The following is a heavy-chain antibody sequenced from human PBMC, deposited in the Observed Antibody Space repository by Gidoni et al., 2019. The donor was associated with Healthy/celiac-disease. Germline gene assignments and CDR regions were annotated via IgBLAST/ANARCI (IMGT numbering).Heavy chain of an antibody. CDR3: ARETTYYYDSSGYHDWFDP. J-gene: IGHJ5*02. Sequence: QVQLVQSGAEEKKPGASVKVSCKASGYTFTSYAMHWVRQAPGQRLEWMGWINAGNGNTKYSQKFQGRVTITRDTSASTAYMELSSLRSEDTAVYYCARETTYYYDSSGYHDWFDPWGQGTLVTVSS. V-gene: IGHV1-3*05. D-gene: IGHD3-22*01. CDR2: INAGNGNT. CDR1: GYTFTSYA.